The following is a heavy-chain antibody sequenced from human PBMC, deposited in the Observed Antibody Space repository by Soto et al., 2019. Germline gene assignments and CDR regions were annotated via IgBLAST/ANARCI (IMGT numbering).Heavy chain of an antibody. D-gene: IGHD6-13*01. CDR3: ARNGYSSSWSLRYYYYYYYMDV. J-gene: IGHJ6*03. CDR2: MNPNSGNT. CDR1: GYTFTSYD. V-gene: IGHV1-8*01. Sequence: EASVKVSCKASGYTFTSYDINWVRQATGQGLEWMGWMNPNSGNTGYAQKFQGRVTMTRNTSISTAYMELSSLRSEDTAVYYCARNGYSSSWSLRYYYYYYYMDVWGKGSTVTVSS.